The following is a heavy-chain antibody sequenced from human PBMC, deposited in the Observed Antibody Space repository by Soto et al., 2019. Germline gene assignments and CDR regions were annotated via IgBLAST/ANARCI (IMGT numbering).Heavy chain of an antibody. J-gene: IGHJ6*03. Sequence: QVQLQQWGAGLLKPSETLSLTCAVYGGSFSGYQWTWIRQTPGKGLEWIGEINDSGNINYNPSLKSLVTILVDTAKKQISLKLSSVTAADTAVYYCVRGLILWFGELSRRGGYYYYMDVWGKGTSVTVSS. CDR2: INDSGNI. V-gene: IGHV4-34*01. D-gene: IGHD3-10*01. CDR1: GGSFSGYQ. CDR3: VRGLILWFGELSRRGGYYYYMDV.